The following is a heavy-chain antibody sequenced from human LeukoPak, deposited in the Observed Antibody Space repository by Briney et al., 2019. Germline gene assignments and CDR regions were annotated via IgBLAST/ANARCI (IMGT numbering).Heavy chain of an antibody. CDR1: GFTFSSYV. D-gene: IGHD6-13*01. Sequence: QPGRSLRLSCAASGFTFSSYVMHWVRQAPGKGLDWVAVIWYDGSNKYYADSVKGRFTISRDNSKNTLYLQMYSLRAEDTAVYYCARDGGLYSSSWFDYWGQGTLVTVSS. CDR2: IWYDGSNK. CDR3: ARDGGLYSSSWFDY. V-gene: IGHV3-33*01. J-gene: IGHJ4*02.